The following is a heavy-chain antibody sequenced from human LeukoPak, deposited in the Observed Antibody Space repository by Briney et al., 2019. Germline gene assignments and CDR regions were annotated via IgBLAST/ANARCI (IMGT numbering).Heavy chain of an antibody. J-gene: IGHJ4*02. CDR2: IRYDGSNR. D-gene: IGHD2/OR15-2a*01. CDR3: ARDFYDGFALDY. CDR1: GFTFSSYA. Sequence: PGGSLRLSCAASGFTFSSYAMHWVRQAPGKGLEWVAFIRYDGSNRYYADSVKGRFTISRDNSKDTLYLQMNSLRAEDTAVYYCARDFYDGFALDYWGQGTLVTVSS. V-gene: IGHV3-30*04.